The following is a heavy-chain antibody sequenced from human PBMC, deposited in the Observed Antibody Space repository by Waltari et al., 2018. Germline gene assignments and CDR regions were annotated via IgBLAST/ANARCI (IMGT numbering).Heavy chain of an antibody. CDR1: GGSFSGYY. D-gene: IGHD2-21*01. CDR3: AAPFFSIWWWGRGYGMDV. CDR2: INHSGST. J-gene: IGHJ6*02. V-gene: IGHV4-34*01. Sequence: QVQLQQWGAGLLKPSETLSLTCAVYGGSFSGYYWSWIRQPPGRGLEWIGGINHSGSTNYNPSLKSRVTISVDTSKNQFSLKLSSVTAADTAVYYCAAPFFSIWWWGRGYGMDVWGQGTTVTVSS.